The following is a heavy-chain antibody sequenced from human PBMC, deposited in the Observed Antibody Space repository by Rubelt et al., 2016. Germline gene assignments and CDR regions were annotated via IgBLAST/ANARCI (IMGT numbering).Heavy chain of an antibody. J-gene: IGHJ4*02. CDR3: ARRGQGSGWGYYFDY. V-gene: IGHV1-3*01. CDR2: INAGNGNT. D-gene: IGHD6-19*01. CDR1: GYTFTSYA. Sequence: QVQLVQSGSELKKPGASVKVSCKASGYTFTSYAMHWVRQAPGQRLEWMGWINAGNGNTKYSQKFQGRVTITRDTSASTAYMELSSLRSEDTAVYYCARRGQGSGWGYYFDYWGQGTLVTVSS.